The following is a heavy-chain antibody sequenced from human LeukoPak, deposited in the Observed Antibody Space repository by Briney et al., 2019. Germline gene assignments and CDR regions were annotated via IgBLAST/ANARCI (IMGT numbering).Heavy chain of an antibody. V-gene: IGHV4-4*07. Sequence: SETLSLTCTVPGGSISSYFWNWIRQPAGKGLEWIGRINTSGSTNFNPSLKSRVTMSVDTSKNQFSLKLTSVTAADTALYYCARYRQESNGQFDYWGQGTLVTVSS. CDR1: GGSISSYF. CDR3: ARYRQESNGQFDY. J-gene: IGHJ4*02. CDR2: INTSGST. D-gene: IGHD2-8*01.